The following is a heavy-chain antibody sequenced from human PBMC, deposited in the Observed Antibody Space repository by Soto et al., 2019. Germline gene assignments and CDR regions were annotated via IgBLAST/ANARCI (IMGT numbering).Heavy chain of an antibody. V-gene: IGHV4-31*03. CDR2: IYYSGTT. Sequence: QVQLQESGPGLVKPSQTLSLTCTVSGGSISSGGSYWSWIRQSPGKGLEWIGYIYYSGTTYYNPSLKRRLSISLYTSKNQSSLQLSSVTAAATAIYSCAIGHCFSSSCSSLDLWGRGTLVTVSS. J-gene: IGHJ2*01. CDR1: GGSISSGGSY. D-gene: IGHD2-2*01. CDR3: AIGHCFSSSCSSLDL.